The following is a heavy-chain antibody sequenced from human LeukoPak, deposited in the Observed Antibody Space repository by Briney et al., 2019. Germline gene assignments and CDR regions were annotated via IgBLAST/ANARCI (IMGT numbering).Heavy chain of an antibody. D-gene: IGHD3-10*01. CDR2: IYYSGST. V-gene: IGHV4-39*01. J-gene: IGHJ4*02. Sequence: SETLSLTCTVSGGSISSSSYYWGWIRQPPGKGLEWIGSIYYSGSTYYNPSLKSRVTISVDTSKNQFSLKLSSVTAADTAVYYCARQGLSAGTFFDYWGQGTLVTVSS. CDR3: ARQGLSAGTFFDY. CDR1: GGSISSSSYY.